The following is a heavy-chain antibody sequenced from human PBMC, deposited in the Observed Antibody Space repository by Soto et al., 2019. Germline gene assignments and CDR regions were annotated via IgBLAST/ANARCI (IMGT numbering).Heavy chain of an antibody. CDR1: GGSISNFY. Sequence: SETLSLTCTVSGGSISNFYWSWIRQPPGKGLEWIGYVYYTGSTSYNPSLKRRVTFSADSSRGQFSLRLNSVTAADTAVYYCARTVLGLDLSADSFVDYYYYMDVWGQGTTVTVSS. D-gene: IGHD3-16*01. V-gene: IGHV4-59*08. CDR2: VYYTGST. J-gene: IGHJ6*03. CDR3: ARTVLGLDLSADSFVDYYYYMDV.